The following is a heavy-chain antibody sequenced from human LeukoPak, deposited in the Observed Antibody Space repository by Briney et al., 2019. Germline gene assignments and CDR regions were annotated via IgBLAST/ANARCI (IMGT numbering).Heavy chain of an antibody. Sequence: GGSLRLSCAASEFTFSSYGMHWVRQAPGKGLEWVAFIRYDGSNKYYADSVKGRFTISRDNSKNTLYLQMNSLRAEDTAVYYCANSPSYYYDSSGYYPDYWGRGTLVTVSS. CDR1: EFTFSSYG. V-gene: IGHV3-30*02. J-gene: IGHJ4*02. CDR3: ANSPSYYYDSSGYYPDY. CDR2: IRYDGSNK. D-gene: IGHD3-22*01.